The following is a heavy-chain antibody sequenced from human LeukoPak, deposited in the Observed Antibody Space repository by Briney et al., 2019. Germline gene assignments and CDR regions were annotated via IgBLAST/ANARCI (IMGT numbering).Heavy chain of an antibody. D-gene: IGHD3-3*01. Sequence: SETLSLTCAVSGGSISSGGYSWSWIRQPPGKGLEWIGYIYHSGSTYYNPSLKSRVTISVDTSKNQFSLKLSSVTAADTAVYYCARVFYDFWSGYANWFDPWGQGTLVTVSS. J-gene: IGHJ5*02. CDR3: ARVFYDFWSGYANWFDP. CDR1: GGSISSGGYS. CDR2: IYHSGST. V-gene: IGHV4-30-2*01.